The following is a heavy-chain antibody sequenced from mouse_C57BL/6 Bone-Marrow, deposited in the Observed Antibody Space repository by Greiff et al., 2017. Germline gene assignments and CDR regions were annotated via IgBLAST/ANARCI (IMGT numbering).Heavy chain of an antibody. CDR2: IRNKANNHAT. CDR3: TRGYYDYDGKVFDY. CDR1: GFTFSDAW. V-gene: IGHV6-6*01. D-gene: IGHD2-4*01. Sequence: EVKLEESGGGLVQPGGSMKLSCAASGFTFSDAWMDWVRQSPEKGLEWVAEIRNKANNHATYYAESVKGRFTISRDDSQSSVYLQMNSLRAEDTGIYYCTRGYYDYDGKVFDYWGQGTTLTVSS. J-gene: IGHJ2*01.